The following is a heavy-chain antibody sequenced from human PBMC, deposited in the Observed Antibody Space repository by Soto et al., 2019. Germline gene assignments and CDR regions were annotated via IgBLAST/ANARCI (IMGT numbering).Heavy chain of an antibody. D-gene: IGHD6-19*01. CDR1: GFTFSSYG. CDR2: ISYDGSNK. V-gene: IGHV3-30*18. CDR3: AKESQWLADYYYYYGMDV. J-gene: IGHJ6*02. Sequence: GGSLRLSCAASGFTFSSYGMHWVRQAPGKGLEWVAVISYDGSNKYYADSVKGRFTISRDNSKNTLYLQMNSLRAEDTAVYYCAKESQWLADYYYYYGMDVWGQGTTVTVSS.